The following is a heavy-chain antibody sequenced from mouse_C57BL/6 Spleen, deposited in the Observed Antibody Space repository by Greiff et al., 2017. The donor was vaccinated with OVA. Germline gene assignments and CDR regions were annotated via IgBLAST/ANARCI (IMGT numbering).Heavy chain of an antibody. J-gene: IGHJ1*03. CDR3: TGYGPWYFDV. V-gene: IGHV6-3*01. CDR1: GFTFSNYW. Sequence: EVKLQESGGGLVQPGGSMKLSCVASGFTFSNYWMNWVRQSPEKGLEWVAQIRLKSDNYATHYAESVKGRFTISRDDSKSSVYLQMNNLRAEDTGIYYCTGYGPWYFDVWGTGTTVTVSS. CDR2: IRLKSDNYAT. D-gene: IGHD1-1*02.